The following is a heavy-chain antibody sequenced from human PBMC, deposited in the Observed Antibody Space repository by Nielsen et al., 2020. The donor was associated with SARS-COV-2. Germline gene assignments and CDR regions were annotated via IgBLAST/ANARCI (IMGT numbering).Heavy chain of an antibody. CDR1: GYTLTELS. CDR2: FDPEDGET. Sequence: ASVKVSCKVSGYTLTELSMHWVRQAPGKGLEWMGGFDPEDGETIYAQKFQGRVTMTEDTSTDTAYKELSSLRSEDTAVYYCATGPPYYYDSSGYSNWFDPWGQGTLVTVSS. V-gene: IGHV1-24*01. D-gene: IGHD3-22*01. J-gene: IGHJ5*02. CDR3: ATGPPYYYDSSGYSNWFDP.